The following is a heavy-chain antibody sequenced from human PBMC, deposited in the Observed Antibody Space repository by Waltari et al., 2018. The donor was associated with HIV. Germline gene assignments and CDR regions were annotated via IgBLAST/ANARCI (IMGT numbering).Heavy chain of an antibody. CDR2: IYPDDSDT. D-gene: IGHD3-10*01. J-gene: IGHJ4*02. CDR3: VTSAYGANSWIDY. Sequence: DVQLVQSGAEIKKPGESLKISCKGSGYSFTTNWIGWVRQMPGKGMDWMAIIYPDDSDTGYNPSFRGQVTISVDRSISTAHLSWRRLKTSDTGIYYCVTSAYGANSWIDYWGQGTPVTVSS. CDR1: GYSFTTNW. V-gene: IGHV5-51*01.